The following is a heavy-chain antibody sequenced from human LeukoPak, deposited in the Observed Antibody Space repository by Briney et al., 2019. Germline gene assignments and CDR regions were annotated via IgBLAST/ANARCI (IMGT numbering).Heavy chain of an antibody. CDR3: ARGSGSYYGFDI. Sequence: GGSLRLSCAASGFTFSSYDMHWVRQATGKGLEWVSAIGTAGDTYYPGSVKGRFTISRENAKNSLYLQMNSLRAEDTAVYYCARGSGSYYGFDIWGQGTMVTVSS. J-gene: IGHJ3*02. CDR2: IGTAGDT. D-gene: IGHD1-26*01. V-gene: IGHV3-13*01. CDR1: GFTFSSYD.